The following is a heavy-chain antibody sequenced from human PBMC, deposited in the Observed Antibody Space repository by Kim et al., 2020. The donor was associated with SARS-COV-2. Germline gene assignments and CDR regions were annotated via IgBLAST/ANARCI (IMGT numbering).Heavy chain of an antibody. J-gene: IGHJ5*02. CDR3: AREPPRQRLAVAGNKRNWFDT. Sequence: SVKVSCKASGGTFSSYAISWVRQAPGQGLEWMGGIIPIFGTANYAQKFQGRVTITADESTSTAYMELRSLRSKDTAVYYCAREPPRQRLAVAGNKRNWFDTRGQGTRENVSP. D-gene: IGHD6-13*01. V-gene: IGHV1-69*13. CDR1: GGTFSSYA. CDR2: IIPIFGTA.